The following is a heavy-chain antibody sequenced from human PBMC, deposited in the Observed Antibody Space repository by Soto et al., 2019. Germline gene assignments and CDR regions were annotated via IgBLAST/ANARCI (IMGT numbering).Heavy chain of an antibody. Sequence: VGSLRLSCAASGFTFSSDLMHWVRQAPGKGLVWVSRINSDGSSTSYADSVKGRFTISRDNAKSTLYLQMNSLRAEDTAVYYCASTVVTGYWGQGTLVTVSS. CDR2: INSDGSST. CDR1: GFTFSSDL. D-gene: IGHD2-15*01. V-gene: IGHV3-74*01. J-gene: IGHJ1*01. CDR3: ASTVVTGY.